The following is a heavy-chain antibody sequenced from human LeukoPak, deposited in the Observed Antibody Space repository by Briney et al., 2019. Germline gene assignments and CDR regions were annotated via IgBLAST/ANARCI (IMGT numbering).Heavy chain of an antibody. J-gene: IGHJ4*02. D-gene: IGHD6-19*01. CDR3: AGGRWSGWYFNY. CDR1: VGSISSYY. Sequence: KPSETLSLTCTVSVGSISSYYWSWSRQPPGKGLEWIGYIYYSGSTNYNPSLKSRVTISVDTSKNQFSLKLSSVTAADTAIYYCAGGRWSGWYFNYWGQGTLVTVSS. V-gene: IGHV4-59*01. CDR2: IYYSGST.